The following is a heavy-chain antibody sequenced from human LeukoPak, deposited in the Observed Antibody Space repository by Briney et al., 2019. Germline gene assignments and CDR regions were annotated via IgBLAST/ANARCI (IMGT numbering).Heavy chain of an antibody. CDR1: GFTFSSNR. CDR2: IGSSSSYI. Sequence: GALRLSCAAPGFTFSSNRMNWVRQPPGKGLEWVSSIGSSSSYIYYAVSVKGRFTIPRDNAKNSLYLQMNSLRAEATAVYYCARDPATANAWCEGTLVSVSS. J-gene: IGHJ5*02. V-gene: IGHV3-21*01. CDR3: ARDPATANA. D-gene: IGHD2-15*01.